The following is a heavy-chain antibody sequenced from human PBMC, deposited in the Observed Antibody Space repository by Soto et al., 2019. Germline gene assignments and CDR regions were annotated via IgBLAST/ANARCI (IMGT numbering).Heavy chain of an antibody. CDR3: ALDSYYDILTGYYTHWFDP. Sequence: GSGPTLVNPTQTLTLTCTFSGFSLSTSGMCVSWIRQPPGKALEWLARIDWDDDKYYSTSLKTRLTISKDTSKNQVVLTMTNMDPVDTATYYCALDSYYDILTGYYTHWFDPWGQGTLVTVSS. CDR2: IDWDDDK. CDR1: GFSLSTSGMC. J-gene: IGHJ5*02. D-gene: IGHD3-9*01. V-gene: IGHV2-70*11.